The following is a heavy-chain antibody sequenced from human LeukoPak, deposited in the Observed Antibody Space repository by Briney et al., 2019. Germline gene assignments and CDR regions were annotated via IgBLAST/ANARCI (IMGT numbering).Heavy chain of an antibody. CDR1: GFAFSTFW. J-gene: IGHJ4*02. D-gene: IGHD1-1*01. Sequence: PGGSLRLSCAASGFAFSTFWMGWVRQAPGNGLEWVANIKQDGSEKSYADSLKARLTISRDNGKNSLYLQMNSLRADDTAVYYCAGWDRSHWFDYWGQGTLVTVSS. V-gene: IGHV3-7*04. CDR2: IKQDGSEK. CDR3: AGWDRSHWFDY.